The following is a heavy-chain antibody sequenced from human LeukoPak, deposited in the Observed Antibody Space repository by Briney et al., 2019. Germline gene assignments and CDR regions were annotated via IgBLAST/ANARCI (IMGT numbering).Heavy chain of an antibody. D-gene: IGHD3-22*01. Sequence: ASVKVSCKASGGTFSSYAISWVRQASGQGLEWMGGIIPIFGTANYAQKFQGRVTITTDESTSTAYMELSSLRSEDTAVYYCARVGDSSGYYRYYFDYWGQGTLVTVSS. CDR2: IIPIFGTA. CDR1: GGTFSSYA. CDR3: ARVGDSSGYYRYYFDY. V-gene: IGHV1-69*05. J-gene: IGHJ4*02.